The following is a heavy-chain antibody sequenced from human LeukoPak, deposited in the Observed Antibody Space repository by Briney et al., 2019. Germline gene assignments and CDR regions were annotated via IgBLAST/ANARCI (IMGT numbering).Heavy chain of an antibody. Sequence: SETLSLTCTVSGGSISSYYWSWIRQPPGKGLEWIGYIYYSGSTNYNPSLKSRVTISVDTSKNQFSLKLSSVTAADTAVYYCARADGSSRIDYWGQGTLVTVSS. CDR3: ARADGSSRIDY. CDR2: IYYSGST. J-gene: IGHJ4*02. D-gene: IGHD2-15*01. V-gene: IGHV4-59*12. CDR1: GGSISSYY.